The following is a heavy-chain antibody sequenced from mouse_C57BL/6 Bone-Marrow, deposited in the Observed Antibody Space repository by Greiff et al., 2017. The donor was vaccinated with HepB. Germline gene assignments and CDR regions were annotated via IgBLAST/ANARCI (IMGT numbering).Heavy chain of an antibody. D-gene: IGHD6-2*01. V-gene: IGHV5-12*01. CDR2: ISNGGGST. Sequence: EVMLVESGGGLVQPGGSLKLSCAASGFTFSDYYMYWVRQTPEKRLEWVAYISNGGGSTYHPDTVKGRFTISRDNAKNTLYLQMSRLKSEDTAMYYCARRSPLYAMDYWGQGTSVTVSS. CDR3: ARRSPLYAMDY. CDR1: GFTFSDYY. J-gene: IGHJ4*01.